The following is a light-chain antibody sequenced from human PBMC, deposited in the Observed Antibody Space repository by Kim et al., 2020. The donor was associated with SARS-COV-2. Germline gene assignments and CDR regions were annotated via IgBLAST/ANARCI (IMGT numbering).Light chain of an antibody. J-gene: IGLJ3*02. V-gene: IGLV3-1*01. CDR3: QVWDITSWV. CDR1: KLGDRY. CDR2: QDN. Sequence: SVSPGQTATITCSGDKLGDRYVCWYQQKPGPSPVLVISQDNKRPSGIPERFSGSNSGNTATLTISETQAMDEADYYCQVWDITSWVFGGGTQLTVL.